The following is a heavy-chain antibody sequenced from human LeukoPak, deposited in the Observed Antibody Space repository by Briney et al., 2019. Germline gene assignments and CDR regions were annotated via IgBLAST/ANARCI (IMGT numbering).Heavy chain of an antibody. D-gene: IGHD3-3*01. CDR1: GGSFSGYY. J-gene: IGHJ6*03. CDR3: ARGALITIFGVGKGYMDV. Sequence: SETLSLTCAVYGGSFSGYYWSWIRQPPGKGLEWIGEINHSGSTNYNPSLKSRVTISVDTSKNQFSLKLSSVTAADTAVYYCARGALITIFGVGKGYMDVWGKGTTVTVSS. CDR2: INHSGST. V-gene: IGHV4-34*01.